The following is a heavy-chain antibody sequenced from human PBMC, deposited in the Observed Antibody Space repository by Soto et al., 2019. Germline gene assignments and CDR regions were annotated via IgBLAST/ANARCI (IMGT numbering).Heavy chain of an antibody. J-gene: IGHJ6*02. CDR2: IIPIFGTA. V-gene: IGHV1-69*13. Sequence: SVKVSCKASGGTFSSYAISWVRQAPGQGLEWMGGIIPIFGTANYAQKFQGRVTITADESTSTAYMELSSLRSEDTAVYYCARPLRGPRLLLFGETQNYYGMDVWG. D-gene: IGHD3-10*01. CDR1: GGTFSSYA. CDR3: ARPLRGPRLLLFGETQNYYGMDV.